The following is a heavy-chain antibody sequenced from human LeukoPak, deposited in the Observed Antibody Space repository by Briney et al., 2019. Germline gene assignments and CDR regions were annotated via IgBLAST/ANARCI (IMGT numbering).Heavy chain of an antibody. CDR1: GFTFSDYY. D-gene: IGHD3-3*01. V-gene: IGHV3-11*04. CDR2: ISYSGNTI. Sequence: PGGSLRLSCAASGFTFSDYYMSWIRQAPGKGLEWVSYISYSGNTIHYAESVKGRFTISRDNAKYSLYLQMNSLRAEDTAVYYCARSARSEDDDFWSGYLANWGQGTLVTVSS. CDR3: ARSARSEDDDFWSGYLAN. J-gene: IGHJ4*02.